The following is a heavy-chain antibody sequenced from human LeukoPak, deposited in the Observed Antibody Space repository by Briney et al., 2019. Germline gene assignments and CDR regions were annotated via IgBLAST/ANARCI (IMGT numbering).Heavy chain of an antibody. CDR1: GFTFSSYS. V-gene: IGHV3-21*01. CDR2: ISSSSSYI. CDR3: ARDPPLREVVVVTDRGC. J-gene: IGHJ4*02. Sequence: GGSLRLSCAASGFTFSSYSMNWVRQAPGKGLEWVSSISSSSSYIYYADSVKGRFTISRDNAKSSLYLQMDSLRAEDTAVYYCARDPPLREVVVVTDRGCWGQGTLVTVSS. D-gene: IGHD2-21*02.